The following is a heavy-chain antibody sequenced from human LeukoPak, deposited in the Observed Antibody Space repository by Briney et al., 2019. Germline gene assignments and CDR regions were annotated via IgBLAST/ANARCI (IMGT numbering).Heavy chain of an antibody. CDR2: IIPIFGTA. Sequence: VKVSCKASGGTFSSYAISWVRQAPGQLLEWMGGIIPIFGTANYAQKFQGRVTITADESTSTAYMELSSLRSEDTAVYYCARDRGPSQWLVYDYWGQGTLVTVSS. D-gene: IGHD6-19*01. V-gene: IGHV1-69*01. CDR1: GGTFSSYA. CDR3: ARDRGPSQWLVYDY. J-gene: IGHJ4*02.